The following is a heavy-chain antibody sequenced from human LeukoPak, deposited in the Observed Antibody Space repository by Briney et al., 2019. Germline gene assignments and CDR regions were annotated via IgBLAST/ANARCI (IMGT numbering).Heavy chain of an antibody. V-gene: IGHV4-34*01. CDR2: INHSGST. D-gene: IGHD2-15*01. Sequence: PSETLSLTCAVYGGSFSGYYWSWIRQPPGKGLEWIGEINHSGSTNYNPSLKSQVTISVDTSRNQFSLKLSSVTAADTAVYYCASGYCSGGSCLDYWGQGTLVTVSS. J-gene: IGHJ4*02. CDR3: ASGYCSGGSCLDY. CDR1: GGSFSGYY.